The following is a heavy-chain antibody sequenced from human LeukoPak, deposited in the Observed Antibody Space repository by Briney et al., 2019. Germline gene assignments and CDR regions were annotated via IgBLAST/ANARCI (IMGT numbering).Heavy chain of an antibody. J-gene: IGHJ4*02. CDR3: TKESSPGDY. D-gene: IGHD6-6*01. CDR2: IRYDGGEQ. Sequence: GGSLRLSCAASGFTFSSYAMSWVRQAPGKGLEWVAFIRYDGGEQYYADYVKGRFTISRDNSKNTLYLQMNSLRPEDTAVYYCTKESSPGDYWGLGTLVTVSS. V-gene: IGHV3-30*02. CDR1: GFTFSSYA.